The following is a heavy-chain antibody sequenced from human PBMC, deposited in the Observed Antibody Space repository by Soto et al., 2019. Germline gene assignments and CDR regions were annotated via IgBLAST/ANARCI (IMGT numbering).Heavy chain of an antibody. J-gene: IGHJ6*03. V-gene: IGHV3-11*01. CDR1: GFTFSNYY. Sequence: GGSLRLSCAASGFTFSNYYMSWIRQAPGKGLEWVSYISSSGSTIYYADSVKGRFTISRDNAKNSLYLQMNSLRAEDTAVYYCARLVNYYYYMVVWGKGTTVTVSS. D-gene: IGHD6-13*01. CDR3: ARLVNYYYYMVV. CDR2: ISSSGSTI.